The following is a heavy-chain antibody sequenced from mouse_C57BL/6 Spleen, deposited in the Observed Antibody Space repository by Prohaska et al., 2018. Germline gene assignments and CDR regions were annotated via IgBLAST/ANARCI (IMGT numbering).Heavy chain of an antibody. CDR3: ARRIYYGNYGRRDFDY. CDR2: IYPGSGST. V-gene: IGHV1-55*01. J-gene: IGHJ2*01. Sequence: VKQRPGQGLEWIGDIYPGSGSTNYNEKFKSKATLTVDTSSSTAYMQLSSLTSEDSAVYYCARRIYYGNYGRRDFDYWGQGTTLTVSS. D-gene: IGHD2-1*01.